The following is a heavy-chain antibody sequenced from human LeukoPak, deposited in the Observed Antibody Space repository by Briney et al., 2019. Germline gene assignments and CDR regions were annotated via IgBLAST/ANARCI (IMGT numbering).Heavy chain of an antibody. V-gene: IGHV3-30*02. J-gene: IGHJ4*02. CDR1: GFTFSNYW. D-gene: IGHD3-22*01. Sequence: GGSLRLSCAASGFTFSNYWMHWVRQAPGKGLEWVGFVRYDGSNKYYADSVKGRFTISRDNSKNTLYLQMNSLRAEDTAVYYCAKEYYYDSSGYYYDYWGQGTLVTVSS. CDR3: AKEYYYDSSGYYYDY. CDR2: VRYDGSNK.